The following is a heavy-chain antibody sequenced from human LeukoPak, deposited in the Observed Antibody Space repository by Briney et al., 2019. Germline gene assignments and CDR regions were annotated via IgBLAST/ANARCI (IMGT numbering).Heavy chain of an antibody. J-gene: IGHJ1*01. V-gene: IGHV3-33*08. CDR3: ARDSDGAEYFQH. Sequence: AGGSLRLSCAASGFTFSSYGMHWVRQAPGKGLEWVAVIWYDGSNKYYADSVKGRFTISRDNSKNTLYLQMNSLRAEDTAVYYCARDSDGAEYFQHWGQGTLVTVSS. CDR1: GFTFSSYG. CDR2: IWYDGSNK.